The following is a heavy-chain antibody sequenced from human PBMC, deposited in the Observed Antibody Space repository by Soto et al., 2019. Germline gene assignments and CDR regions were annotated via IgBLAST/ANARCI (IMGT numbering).Heavy chain of an antibody. D-gene: IGHD5-12*01. V-gene: IGHV3-9*01. CDR2: ISWNSGSI. J-gene: IGHJ4*02. CDR1: GFTFDDYA. Sequence: EVQLVESGGGLVQPGRSLRLSCAASGFTFDDYAMHWVRQAPGKGLEWVSGISWNSGSIGYADSVKGRFTISRDNAKNSLYLQMNSLRAEDTALYYCAKDISVGGYESPVYFDYWGQGTLVTVSS. CDR3: AKDISVGGYESPVYFDY.